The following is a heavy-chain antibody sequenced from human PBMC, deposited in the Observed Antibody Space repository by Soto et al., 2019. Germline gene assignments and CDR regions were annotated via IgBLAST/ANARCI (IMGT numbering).Heavy chain of an antibody. J-gene: IGHJ5*02. CDR1: GFTFSSYA. Sequence: GGSLRLSCSASGFTFSSYAMHWVRQAPGKGLEYVSAISSNGGSTYYADSVKGRFTISRDNSKNTLYLQMSSLRAEDTAVYYCVNGGGDYYDSSGYFSWGQGTLVTVSS. D-gene: IGHD3-22*01. CDR3: VNGGGDYYDSSGYFS. V-gene: IGHV3-64D*08. CDR2: ISSNGGST.